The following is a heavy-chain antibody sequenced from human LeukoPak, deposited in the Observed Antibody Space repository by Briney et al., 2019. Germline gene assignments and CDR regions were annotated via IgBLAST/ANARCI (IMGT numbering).Heavy chain of an antibody. J-gene: IGHJ4*02. CDR2: ISGSGGST. D-gene: IGHD3-22*01. Sequence: PGGSLRLSCAASGFTFSSYATSWVRQAPGKGLEWVSTISGSGGSTYYADSVKGRFTISRDNSKNTLYLQMNSLRAEDTAVYYCAKDPYYYDSSGYFRYWGQGTLVTVSS. CDR1: GFTFSSYA. CDR3: AKDPYYYDSSGYFRY. V-gene: IGHV3-23*01.